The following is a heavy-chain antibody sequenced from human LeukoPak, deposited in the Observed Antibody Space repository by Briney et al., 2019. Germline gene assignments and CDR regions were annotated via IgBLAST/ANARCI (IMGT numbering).Heavy chain of an antibody. D-gene: IGHD5-18*01. CDR3: ARESGYSYGRFDY. J-gene: IGHJ4*02. Sequence: GGSLRLSCAASGFTFDTYGMLWVRQAPGKGLEWVAVIAYDGSNRYHADSVKGRFTISRDNSKNTLYLQMNSLRGEDTAVYYCARESGYSYGRFDYWGQGTLVTVSS. V-gene: IGHV3-30*03. CDR1: GFTFDTYG. CDR2: IAYDGSNR.